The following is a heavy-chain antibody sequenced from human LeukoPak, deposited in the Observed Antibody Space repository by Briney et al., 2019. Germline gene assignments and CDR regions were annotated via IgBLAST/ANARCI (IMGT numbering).Heavy chain of an antibody. CDR1: GGSFSGYY. V-gene: IGHV4-34*01. CDR2: INHSGST. Sequence: SETLSLTRAVYGGSFSGYYWSWIRQPPGKGLEWIGEINHSGSTNYNPSLKSRVTISVDTSKNQFSLKLSSVTAADTAVYYCARDPKYYYYMDVWGKGTTVTVSS. J-gene: IGHJ6*03. CDR3: ARDPKYYYYMDV.